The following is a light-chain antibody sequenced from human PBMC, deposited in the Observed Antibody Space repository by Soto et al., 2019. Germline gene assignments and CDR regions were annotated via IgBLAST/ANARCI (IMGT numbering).Light chain of an antibody. CDR1: QSISRW. J-gene: IGKJ1*01. V-gene: IGKV1-5*01. CDR3: QQYDTYWT. CDR2: DAS. Sequence: DIQMTQFPSTLAASVGDRVTITCRASQSISRWLAWYQQKPGKAPKLLIYDASSLDSGVPSRFSGSGSGTDFTLTISSRQPDDFATYYCQQYDTYWTFGQGTKVEIK.